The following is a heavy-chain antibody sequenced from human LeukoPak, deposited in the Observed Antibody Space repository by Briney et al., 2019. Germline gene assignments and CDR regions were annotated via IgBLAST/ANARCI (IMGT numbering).Heavy chain of an antibody. D-gene: IGHD5-12*01. Sequence: ASVKVSCKASGYSFMDYDISWVRQATGQGLEWMGWMNPKSGSTGYAEKFQGRVAMTRDTSVGTAYMELSSLRSEDTAVYYCARNSGLADCWGQGTLVTVSS. V-gene: IGHV1-8*01. CDR2: MNPKSGST. CDR3: ARNSGLADC. J-gene: IGHJ4*02. CDR1: GYSFMDYD.